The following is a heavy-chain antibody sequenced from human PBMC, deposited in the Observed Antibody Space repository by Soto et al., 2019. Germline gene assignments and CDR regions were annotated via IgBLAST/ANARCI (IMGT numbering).Heavy chain of an antibody. CDR3: ARHEIRRSRAFRGVIPVIQEGMDV. CDR2: IYPGDSDT. CDR1: GYSFTSYW. V-gene: IGHV5-51*01. Sequence: GESLKISCKGSGYSFTSYWIGWVRQMPGKGLEWMGIIYPGDSDTRYSPSFQGQVTISADKSNSTAYLQWGSLKASDTAMYYWARHEIRRSRAFRGVIPVIQEGMDVWGQGTTVTVSS. J-gene: IGHJ6*02. D-gene: IGHD3-16*01.